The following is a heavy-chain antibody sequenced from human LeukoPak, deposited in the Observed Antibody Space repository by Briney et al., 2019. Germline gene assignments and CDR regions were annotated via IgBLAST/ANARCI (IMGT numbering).Heavy chain of an antibody. D-gene: IGHD3-22*01. J-gene: IGHJ4*02. V-gene: IGHV3-74*01. Sequence: GGSLRLSCAASGFTFSNYWMHWVRQAPGKGLVRVSRIKGDGSHTIYADSVKGRFTISRDNAKNTLYLQMKSLRAEDTAVYYCATGYYYDSSDDYWGQGTLVTVSS. CDR3: ATGYYYDSSDDY. CDR1: GFTFSNYW. CDR2: IKGDGSHT.